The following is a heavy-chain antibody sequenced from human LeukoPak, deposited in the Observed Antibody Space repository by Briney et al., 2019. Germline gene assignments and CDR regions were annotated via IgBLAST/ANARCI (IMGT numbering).Heavy chain of an antibody. J-gene: IGHJ5*02. V-gene: IGHV4-39*07. CDR2: IYYSGST. Sequence: PSETLSLTCTVSGGSISSSSYYWGWIRQPPGKGLEWIGSIYYSGSTYYNPSLKSRVTLSVDTSKNQFSLKLSSVTAADTAVYYCASAGHYDSSGYYYQSWGQGTLVTVSS. CDR1: GGSISSSSYY. CDR3: ASAGHYDSSGYYYQS. D-gene: IGHD3-22*01.